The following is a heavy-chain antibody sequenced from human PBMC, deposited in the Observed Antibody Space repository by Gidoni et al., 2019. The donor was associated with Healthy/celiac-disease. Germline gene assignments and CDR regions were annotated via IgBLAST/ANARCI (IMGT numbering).Heavy chain of an antibody. CDR2: ISGSGGST. Sequence: EVQLLESGGGLVQPGWSLSLSCASSGFTFSSYAMSWVRQAPGKGLEWVSAISGSGGSTYYADSVKGRFTISRDNSKNTLYLQMNSLRAEDTAVYYCAKDLSSWEPEDYWGQGTLVTVSS. V-gene: IGHV3-23*01. CDR1: GFTFSSYA. CDR3: AKDLSSWEPEDY. J-gene: IGHJ4*02. D-gene: IGHD1-26*01.